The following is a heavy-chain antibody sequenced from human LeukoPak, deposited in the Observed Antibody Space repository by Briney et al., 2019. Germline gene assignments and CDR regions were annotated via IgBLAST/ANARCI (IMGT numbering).Heavy chain of an antibody. CDR1: GDSVSSNSAA. Sequence: SRTLSRTRAISGDSVSSNSAAWNWIRQSPSKALEWLGRTYYSSKWYNDYAVSRKSRITINPDPSTHQFSPQLTSVTPAHTAVSYCARGQQLVGVFDYWGPGPLVTVSS. CDR2: TYYSSKWYN. V-gene: IGHV6-1*01. CDR3: ARGQQLVGVFDY. J-gene: IGHJ4*02. D-gene: IGHD6-13*01.